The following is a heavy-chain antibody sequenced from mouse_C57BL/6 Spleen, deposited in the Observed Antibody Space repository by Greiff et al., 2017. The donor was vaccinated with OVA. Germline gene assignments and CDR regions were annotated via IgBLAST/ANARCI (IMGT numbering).Heavy chain of an antibody. CDR3: ARGWDYAMDY. Sequence: EVKLVESGGGLVKPGGSLKLSCAASGFTFSDYGMHWVRQAPEKGLEWVAYISSCSSTIYYADTVKGRFTISRDNAKNTLFLQMTSLRSEDTAMYYCARGWDYAMDYWGQGTSVTVSS. CDR2: ISSCSSTI. D-gene: IGHD3-3*01. CDR1: GFTFSDYG. V-gene: IGHV5-17*01. J-gene: IGHJ4*01.